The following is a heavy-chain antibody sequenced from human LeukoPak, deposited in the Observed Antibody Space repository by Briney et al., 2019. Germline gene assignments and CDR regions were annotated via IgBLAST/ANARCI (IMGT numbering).Heavy chain of an antibody. CDR1: GFTFSSYW. CDR2: IKQDGSEK. CDR3: ARRGSFHYDYVWGSYRCGPFDY. V-gene: IGHV3-7*01. D-gene: IGHD3-16*02. J-gene: IGHJ4*02. Sequence: GGSLRLSCAASGFTFSSYWMSWVRQAPGKGLEWVANIKQDGSEKYYVDSVKGRFTIPRDNAKNSLYLQMNSLRAEDTAVYYCARRGSFHYDYVWGSYRCGPFDYWGQGTLVTVSS.